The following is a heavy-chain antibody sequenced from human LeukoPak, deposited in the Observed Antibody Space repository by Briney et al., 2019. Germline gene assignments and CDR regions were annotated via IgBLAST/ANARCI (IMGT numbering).Heavy chain of an antibody. Sequence: TSETLSLTCAVYGGSFSGYYWSWIRQPPGKGLEWIGYIYYSGSTNYNPSLKSRVTISVDTSKNQFSLKLSSVTAADTAVYYCARDKPGYSYGSYAFDIWGQGTMVTVSS. V-gene: IGHV4-59*01. D-gene: IGHD5-18*01. CDR2: IYYSGST. CDR3: ARDKPGYSYGSYAFDI. CDR1: GGSFSGYY. J-gene: IGHJ3*02.